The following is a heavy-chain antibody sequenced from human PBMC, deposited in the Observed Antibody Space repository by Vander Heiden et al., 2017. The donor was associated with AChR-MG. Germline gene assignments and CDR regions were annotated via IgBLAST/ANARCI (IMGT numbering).Heavy chain of an antibody. V-gene: IGHV3-49*03. CDR3: TREKRGGRYYGSGSHNWFP. D-gene: IGHD3-10*01. CDR1: GFTFGDYA. CDR2: IRSKAYGGTT. J-gene: IGHJ5*02. Sequence: EVQLVESGGGLVQPGRSLRLSCTASGFTFGDYAMSWFRQAAGKGLEWVGFIRSKAYGGTTEYAASVKGRFTISRDDSKSIAYLQMNSLKTEDTAVYYCTREKRGGRYYGSGSHNWFPLGPGNPGHRLL.